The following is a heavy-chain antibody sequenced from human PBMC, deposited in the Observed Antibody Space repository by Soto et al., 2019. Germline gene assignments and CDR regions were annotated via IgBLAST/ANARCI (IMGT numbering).Heavy chain of an antibody. J-gene: IGHJ3*01. D-gene: IGHD4-4*01. CDR3: VHHVTGGSFDV. V-gene: IGHV2-5*02. Sequence: QITLKESGPTVVKPTQTLTLTCTFSGFSLTSNGVGVGWIRQPPGKALEWIALIYWDDDKRYSPTMKSPLAITKDISKNQVVLTLTDADPVDAATYFCVHHVTGGSFDVWGHGSRVTVSS. CDR1: GFSLTSNGVG. CDR2: IYWDDDK.